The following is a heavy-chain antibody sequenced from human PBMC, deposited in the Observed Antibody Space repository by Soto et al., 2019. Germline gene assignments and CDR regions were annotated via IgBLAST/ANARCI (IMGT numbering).Heavy chain of an antibody. CDR2: VSFDGSHK. D-gene: IGHD4-17*01. CDR3: AKLGDAVRGFFDF. V-gene: IGHV3-30*18. Sequence: QVQLVQSGGGVVQPGGSLRLSCAASGFTFRSYAIHWVRQAPGKGLEWVADVSFDGSHKTYAVPVRGRFTLSRDNSKKTVYFQMNSLRAEDTAVYYCAKLGDAVRGFFDFWGQGTQVAVSS. J-gene: IGHJ5*01. CDR1: GFTFRSYA.